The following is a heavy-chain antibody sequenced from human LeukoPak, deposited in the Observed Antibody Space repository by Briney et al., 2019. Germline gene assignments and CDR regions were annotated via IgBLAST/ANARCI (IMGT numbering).Heavy chain of an antibody. J-gene: IGHJ6*02. V-gene: IGHV3-23*01. CDR2: ISGSGGST. CDR1: GFTFSSYA. CDR3: ARDRVSSRDGYNYENYYGMDV. D-gene: IGHD5-24*01. Sequence: GGSLRLSCAASGFTFSSYAMSWVRQAPGKGLEWVSAISGSGGSTYYADSVKGRFTISRDNSKNTLYLQMNSLRAEDTAVYYCARDRVSSRDGYNYENYYGMDVWGQGTTVTASS.